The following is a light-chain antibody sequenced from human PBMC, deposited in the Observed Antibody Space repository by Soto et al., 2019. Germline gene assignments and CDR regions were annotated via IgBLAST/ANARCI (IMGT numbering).Light chain of an antibody. J-gene: IGKJ1*01. V-gene: IGKV3-20*01. CDR2: GVS. Sequence: EIVLTQSPGTLSLSPGERATLSCRASQSVPSNFLAWYQQKPGQAPILVIYGVSRRATGIPDRFSGSGSGTDFTLTIGRLEPEDFAVYYCQQYDSSWTFGQGTRVAIK. CDR1: QSVPSNF. CDR3: QQYDSSWT.